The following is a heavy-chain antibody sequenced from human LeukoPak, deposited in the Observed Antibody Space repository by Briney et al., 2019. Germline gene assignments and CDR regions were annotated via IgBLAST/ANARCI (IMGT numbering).Heavy chain of an antibody. J-gene: IGHJ4*02. V-gene: IGHV4-31*03. CDR2: IYYSGST. Sequence: SETLSLTCTVSGRSISSGGYYWSWIRQHPGKGLEWIGYIYYSGSTYYNPSLKSRVTISVDTSKNQFSLKLSSVTAADTAVYYCARATMITFRGVTMRPFDYWGQGTLVTVSS. CDR1: GRSISSGGYY. D-gene: IGHD3-16*01. CDR3: ARATMITFRGVTMRPFDY.